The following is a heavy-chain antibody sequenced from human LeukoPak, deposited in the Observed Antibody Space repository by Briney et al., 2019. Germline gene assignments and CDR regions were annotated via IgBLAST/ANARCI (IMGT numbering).Heavy chain of an antibody. D-gene: IGHD1-26*01. CDR1: GFTVNSNY. Sequence: PGGSLRLSCAAPGFTVNSNYMSWIRQAPGKGLDWVSVVYSGDRTYYADSVKGRFTISRDDSTNTLYLLMNRLRAEDTAVYYCPRGYLIDYWGQGTLVTVSS. J-gene: IGHJ4*02. CDR3: PRGYLIDY. V-gene: IGHV3-66*01. CDR2: VYSGDRT.